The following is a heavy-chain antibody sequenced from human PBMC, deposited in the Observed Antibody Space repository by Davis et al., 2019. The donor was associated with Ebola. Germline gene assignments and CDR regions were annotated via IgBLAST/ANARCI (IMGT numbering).Heavy chain of an antibody. V-gene: IGHV6-1*01. CDR3: ARDDHVGSDYVWGSYRH. CDR2: TYYSSKWYH. J-gene: IGHJ4*02. CDR1: GDSVSSGG. Sequence: LRLSCAISGDSVSSGGWNWIRQSPSRGLEWLGRTYYSSKWYHDYAVSVKSRITINPDTSKNQFSLQLNSVTPEDTAVYYCARDDHVGSDYVWGSYRHWGQGTLVTVSS. D-gene: IGHD3-16*02.